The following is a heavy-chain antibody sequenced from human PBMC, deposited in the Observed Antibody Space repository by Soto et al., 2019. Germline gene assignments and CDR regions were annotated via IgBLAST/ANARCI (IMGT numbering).Heavy chain of an antibody. CDR2: IYYSGST. Sequence: SETLSLTCTVSGGSISSGDYYWSWIRQPPGKGLEWIGYIYYSGSTFYNPSLKSRVTISVDTSKNQFSLKLSSVTAADTAVYYCASWSSNDYGDYGGMDVWGQGTTVTVSS. J-gene: IGHJ6*02. D-gene: IGHD4-17*01. CDR1: GGSISSGDYY. V-gene: IGHV4-30-4*01. CDR3: ASWSSNDYGDYGGMDV.